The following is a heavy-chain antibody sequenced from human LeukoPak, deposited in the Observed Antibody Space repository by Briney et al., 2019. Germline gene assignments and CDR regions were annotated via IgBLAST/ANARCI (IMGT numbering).Heavy chain of an antibody. V-gene: IGHV5-51*01. CDR3: ARRLRAVSNTMIWGPADAFDI. Sequence: GESLKISCKASGYNFADYWIGWVRQTPGKGLEWMGIIFHDDSDTKNSPSFEGQVTISVDESTSTAYLQWSSLKASDTAVYYCARRLRAVSNTMIWGPADAFDIWGQGTTVIVSS. CDR2: IFHDDSDT. J-gene: IGHJ3*02. D-gene: IGHD3-22*01. CDR1: GYNFADYW.